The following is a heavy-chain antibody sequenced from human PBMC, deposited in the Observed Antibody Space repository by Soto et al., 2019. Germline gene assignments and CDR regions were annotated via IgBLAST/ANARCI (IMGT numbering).Heavy chain of an antibody. CDR1: GYSFTSYW. Sequence: PGESLKISCKGSGYSFTSYWIGWVRQMPGKGLEWMGIIYPGDSDTRYSPSFQGQVTISADKSISTAYLQWSSLKASDTAMYYCARHSATIFGVVQYYFDYWGQGTLVTV. CDR2: IYPGDSDT. J-gene: IGHJ4*02. CDR3: ARHSATIFGVVQYYFDY. V-gene: IGHV5-51*01. D-gene: IGHD3-3*01.